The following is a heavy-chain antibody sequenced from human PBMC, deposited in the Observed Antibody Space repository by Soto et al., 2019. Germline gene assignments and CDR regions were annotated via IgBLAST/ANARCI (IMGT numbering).Heavy chain of an antibody. J-gene: IGHJ6*02. V-gene: IGHV4-59*01. CDR2: IYYSGST. Sequence: SETLSLTCTVSGDSISSYFWSWIRQPPGKGLEWIGYIYYSGSTNYNPSLKSRVTISVDTSKNQFSLKLSSVTAADTAVYYCARDRGAWQYYDFWSGRGYYYGMDVWGQGTTVTVSS. CDR1: GDSISSYF. CDR3: ARDRGAWQYYDFWSGRGYYYGMDV. D-gene: IGHD3-3*01.